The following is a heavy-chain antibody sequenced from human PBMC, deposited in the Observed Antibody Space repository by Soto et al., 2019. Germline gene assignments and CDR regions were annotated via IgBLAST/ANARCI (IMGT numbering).Heavy chain of an antibody. D-gene: IGHD5-18*01. J-gene: IGHJ4*02. Sequence: SGPTLVNPTQTLTLTCTFSGFSLRTSGMCVSWIRQPPGKALEWLALIDWDDGKYYSTSLKTRLTISKDTSKNQVVLTMTNMDPVDTATYYCARMPWIRLWAGEFDYWGQGTLVTVSS. CDR1: GFSLRTSGMC. V-gene: IGHV2-70*01. CDR3: ARMPWIRLWAGEFDY. CDR2: IDWDDGK.